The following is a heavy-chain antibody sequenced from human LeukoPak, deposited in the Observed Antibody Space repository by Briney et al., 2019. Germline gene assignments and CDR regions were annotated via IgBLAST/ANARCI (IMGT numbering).Heavy chain of an antibody. Sequence: SETLSLTCTVSGGSISSGDYYWSWIRQPPGKGLEWIGYIYYSGSTYYNPSLKSRVTISVDTSKNQFSLKLSSVTAADTAVYYCARDRVRYCSSTSCNEYNWFDPWGQGTLVTVSS. V-gene: IGHV4-30-4*08. CDR2: IYYSGST. CDR1: GGSISSGDYY. J-gene: IGHJ5*02. CDR3: ARDRVRYCSSTSCNEYNWFDP. D-gene: IGHD2-2*01.